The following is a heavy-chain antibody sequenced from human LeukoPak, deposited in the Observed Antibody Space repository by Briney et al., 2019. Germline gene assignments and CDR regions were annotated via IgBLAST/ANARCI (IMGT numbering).Heavy chain of an antibody. CDR1: GGSXSSGGYS. CDR2: IYHSGST. V-gene: IGHV4-30-2*01. Sequence: LSLXXXXSGGSXSSGGYSWSWIRQPPGKGLEWIGYIYHSGSTYYNPSLKSRVTISVDRSKNQFSLKLSSVTAADTAVYYCAREEDTAMVFDYWGQGTLVTVSS. CDR3: AREEDTAMVFDY. D-gene: IGHD5-18*01. J-gene: IGHJ4*02.